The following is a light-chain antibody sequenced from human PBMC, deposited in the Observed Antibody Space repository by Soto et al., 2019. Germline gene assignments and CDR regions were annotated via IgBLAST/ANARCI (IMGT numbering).Light chain of an antibody. CDR3: QSYASSLSVYV. CDR2: GNS. J-gene: IGLJ1*01. Sequence: QSVLTQPPSVSGAPGQRVTISCTGTSTNIGAGYDVHWYQQLPGTAPKLLIYGNSKRPSGVPDRFSGSKSGNSASLAITGLQAEDEADYYCQSYASSLSVYVFGTGTKVTVL. V-gene: IGLV1-40*01. CDR1: STNIGAGYD.